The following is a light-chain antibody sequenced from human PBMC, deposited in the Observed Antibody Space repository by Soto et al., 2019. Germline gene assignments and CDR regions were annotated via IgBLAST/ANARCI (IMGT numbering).Light chain of an antibody. J-gene: IGLJ1*01. V-gene: IGLV2-14*01. CDR2: DVS. CDR1: SSDVGGYNY. CDR3: SSYTSSSTLEGV. Sequence: QSVLTQPASVSGSPGQSITISCTGTSSDVGGYNYVSWYQQHPGKAPKLMIYDVSNRPSGVSNRSSGSKSGNTASLTISGLQAEDEADYYCSSYTSSSTLEGVFGTGTKVTVL.